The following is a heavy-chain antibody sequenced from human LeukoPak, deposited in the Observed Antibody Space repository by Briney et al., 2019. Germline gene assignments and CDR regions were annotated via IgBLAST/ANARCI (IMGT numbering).Heavy chain of an antibody. V-gene: IGHV3-48*03. Sequence: GGSLRLSCAASGFTFSSYEMHWVRQAPGKGLEWVSYISSSDSIIYYADSVKGRFTISRDNAKNSLYLQMNSLRAEDTAVYYCARDYGGSSPFDYWGQGTLVTVSS. CDR2: ISSSDSII. CDR3: ARDYGGSSPFDY. D-gene: IGHD4-23*01. J-gene: IGHJ4*02. CDR1: GFTFSSYE.